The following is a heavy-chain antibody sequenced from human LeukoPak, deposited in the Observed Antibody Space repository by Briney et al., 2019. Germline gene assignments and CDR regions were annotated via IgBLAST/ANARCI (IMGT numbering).Heavy chain of an antibody. CDR2: ISGSGGST. D-gene: IGHD2-21*02. CDR1: GFTFSSYA. Sequence: GGSLRLSCAASGFTFSSYAMSWVRQAPGKGLEWVSAISGSGGSTYYADSVRGRFTISGDNAKNSLYLQMNSLRAEDTALYYCAKVPAPLLFGAFDIWGQGTMVTVSS. J-gene: IGHJ3*02. V-gene: IGHV3-23*01. CDR3: AKVPAPLLFGAFDI.